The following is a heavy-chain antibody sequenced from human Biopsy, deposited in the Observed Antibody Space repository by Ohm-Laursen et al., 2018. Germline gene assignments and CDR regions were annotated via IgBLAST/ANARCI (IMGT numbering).Heavy chain of an antibody. Sequence: TLSLTCSVSGGSIISYYWTWIRQPPGQGLEWIGHVYNGGNTNYNPSLKSRVTISKDTSKNQFSLQVNSVTAADTAVYYCARTPRDSFWSGSYKRGLWFDPWGQGTLVIVSS. CDR3: ARTPRDSFWSGSYKRGLWFDP. D-gene: IGHD3-3*01. CDR2: VYNGGNT. V-gene: IGHV4-59*01. CDR1: GGSIISYY. J-gene: IGHJ5*02.